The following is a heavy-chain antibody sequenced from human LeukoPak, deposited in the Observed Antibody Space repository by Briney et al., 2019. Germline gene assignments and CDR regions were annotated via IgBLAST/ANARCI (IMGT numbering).Heavy chain of an antibody. J-gene: IGHJ4*02. V-gene: IGHV3-9*01. CDR2: ISWNSGSI. Sequence: PGGSLRLSCAASGFTFDDYAMHWVRQAPGKGLEWVSGISWNSGSIVYADSVKGRFTISRDNAKNSLYLQINSLTTEDTALYYCARSEDYWGQGTLVTVSS. CDR1: GFTFDDYA. CDR3: ARSEDY.